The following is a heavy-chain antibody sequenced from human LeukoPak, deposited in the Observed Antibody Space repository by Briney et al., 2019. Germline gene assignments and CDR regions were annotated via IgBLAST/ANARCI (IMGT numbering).Heavy chain of an antibody. CDR3: ARHAFDWLPYYFDY. CDR2: IYYSGST. D-gene: IGHD3-9*01. Sequence: ASETLSLTCTVSGGSISSSSYSWGWIRQPPGKGLEWIGSIYYSGSTYYNPSLKSRVTISVDTSKNQFSLKLSSVTAADTAVYYCARHAFDWLPYYFDYWGQGTLVTVSS. J-gene: IGHJ4*02. V-gene: IGHV4-39*01. CDR1: GGSISSSSYS.